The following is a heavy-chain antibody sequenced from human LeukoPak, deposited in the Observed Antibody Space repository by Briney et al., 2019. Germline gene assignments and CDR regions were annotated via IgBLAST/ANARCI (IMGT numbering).Heavy chain of an antibody. CDR2: INHSGST. V-gene: IGHV4-34*01. CDR3: ARQPRWDCSGGSCYSGDAFDI. D-gene: IGHD2-15*01. CDR1: DGSFSGYY. J-gene: IGHJ3*02. Sequence: SETLSLTCAVYDGSFSGYYWSWIRQPPGKGLEWVGEINHSGSTNYNPSLKSRVTISVDTSKNQFSLKLSSVTAADTAVYYCARQPRWDCSGGSCYSGDAFDIWGQGTMVTVSS.